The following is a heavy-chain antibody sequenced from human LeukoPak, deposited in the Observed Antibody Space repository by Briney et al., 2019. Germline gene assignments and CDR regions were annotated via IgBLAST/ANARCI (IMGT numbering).Heavy chain of an antibody. CDR2: TYYRSKWYN. D-gene: IGHD4-11*01. CDR1: GGSFSGYY. V-gene: IGHV6-1*01. CDR3: ARDTSNPNYYYYMDV. J-gene: IGHJ6*03. Sequence: NPSETLSLTCAVYGGSFSGYYWSWIRQSPSRGLEWLGRTYYRSKWYNDYAVSVKSRITINPDTSKNQFSLQLNSVTPEDTAVYYCARDTSNPNYYYYMDVWGKGTTVTVSS.